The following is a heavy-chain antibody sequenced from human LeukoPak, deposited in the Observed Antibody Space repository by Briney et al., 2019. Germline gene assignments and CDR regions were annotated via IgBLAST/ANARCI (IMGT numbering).Heavy chain of an antibody. V-gene: IGHV1-8*01. Sequence: EASVKVSCKASGYTFTSYDLNWVRQATGQGLEWMGWMNPNSGNTGYAQKFQGRVTMTRNTATSTAYMELRSLRSDDTAVYYCAREDGGGDPWGQGTLVTVSS. CDR1: GYTFTSYD. CDR3: AREDGGGDP. D-gene: IGHD3-16*01. J-gene: IGHJ5*02. CDR2: MNPNSGNT.